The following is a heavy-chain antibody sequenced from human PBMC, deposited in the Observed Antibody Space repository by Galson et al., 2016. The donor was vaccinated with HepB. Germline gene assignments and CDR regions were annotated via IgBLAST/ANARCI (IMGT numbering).Heavy chain of an antibody. CDR1: GFLFRSYG. V-gene: IGHV3-23*01. CDR3: AKDRYWNRDFDY. J-gene: IGHJ4*02. Sequence: SLRLSCAGSGFLFRSYGMHWVRQAPGKGLEWVSGTDGSGGSTYYADSVKGRFTISRDNSKSTMYLQMNSLKAEDTAIYYCAKDRYWNRDFDYWGQGTLVTVSS. D-gene: IGHD1-1*01. CDR2: TDGSGGST.